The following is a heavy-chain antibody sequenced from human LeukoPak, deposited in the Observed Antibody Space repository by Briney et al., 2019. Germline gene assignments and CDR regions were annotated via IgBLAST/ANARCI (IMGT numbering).Heavy chain of an antibody. J-gene: IGHJ5*02. CDR3: ARDPRSSSWWEHANNWFDP. Sequence: PGGSLRLACAVSGFTVSSNYMSWVRQAPGKGLEWVSVIYSGGSTYYADSVKARFTSSRDNSKTTLYLQINSLRAEDTAVYYCARDPRSSSWWEHANNWFDPWGQGTLVTVSS. CDR1: GFTVSSNY. V-gene: IGHV3-53*01. D-gene: IGHD6-13*01. CDR2: IYSGGST.